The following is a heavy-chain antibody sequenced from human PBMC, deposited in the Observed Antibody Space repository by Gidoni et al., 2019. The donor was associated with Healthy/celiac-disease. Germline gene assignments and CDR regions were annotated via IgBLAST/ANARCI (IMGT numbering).Heavy chain of an antibody. V-gene: IGHV4-39*07. Sequence: QLQLQESGPGLVKHSETLSRTCTVSGASISRSSHYLGWIRQPPWKGLEWIGSIYYMGSTYYNPSLSSLVTISVDTSKHQFSLKLSSVTAADTAVYYCARDFSVSGSYYHYGMDVWGQGTTVTVSS. CDR2: IYYMGST. D-gene: IGHD3-10*01. J-gene: IGHJ6*02. CDR1: GASISRSSHY. CDR3: ARDFSVSGSYYHYGMDV.